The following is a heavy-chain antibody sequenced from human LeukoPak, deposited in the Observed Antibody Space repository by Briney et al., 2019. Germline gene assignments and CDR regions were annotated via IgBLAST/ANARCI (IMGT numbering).Heavy chain of an antibody. D-gene: IGHD3-22*01. V-gene: IGHV3-74*01. J-gene: IGHJ4*02. Sequence: QAGGSLRLSCAASGFTFSSYWMHWVRQAPGKGLVWVSRINSDGSSTSYADSVKGRFTISRDNAKNTLYLQMNSLRAEDTAVYYCARSDYYDSSGYYLYYFDNWGQGTLVTVSS. CDR1: GFTFSSYW. CDR3: ARSDYYDSSGYYLYYFDN. CDR2: INSDGSST.